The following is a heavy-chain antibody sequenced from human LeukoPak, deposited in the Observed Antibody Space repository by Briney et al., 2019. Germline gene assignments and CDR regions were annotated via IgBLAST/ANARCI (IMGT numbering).Heavy chain of an antibody. CDR2: INPNSGGT. V-gene: IGHV1-2*02. J-gene: IGHJ6*03. CDR3: ARDSGSYYYYYYMDV. Sequence: GASVKVSCKASGYTFTGYYMHWVRQAPGQGLEWMGWINPNSGGTNYAQKFQGRVTMTRDTSISTAYMELSRLRSDDTAVYYCARDSGSYYYYYYMDVWGKGTTVTVSS. D-gene: IGHD1-26*01. CDR1: GYTFTGYY.